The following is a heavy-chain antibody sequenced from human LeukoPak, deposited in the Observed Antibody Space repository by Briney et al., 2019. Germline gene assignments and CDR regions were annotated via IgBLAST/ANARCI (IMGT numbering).Heavy chain of an antibody. D-gene: IGHD3-16*01. CDR2: IKQDGSEK. CDR3: ASFRLGSWFDP. Sequence: GGSLRLSCAASGFTFSSYWMSRVRQAPGKGLEWVANIKQDGSEKYYVDSVKGRFTISRDNAKNSLYLQMNSLRAEDTAVYYCASFRLGSWFDPWGQGTLVTVSS. V-gene: IGHV3-7*02. CDR1: GFTFSSYW. J-gene: IGHJ5*02.